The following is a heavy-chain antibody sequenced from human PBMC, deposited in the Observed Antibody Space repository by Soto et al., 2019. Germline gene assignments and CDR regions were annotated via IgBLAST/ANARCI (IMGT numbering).Heavy chain of an antibody. CDR3: GRDMGSSWYPGLYYGIDV. CDR1: GFTVSSNY. CDR2: IYSGGST. V-gene: IGHV3-53*04. Sequence: EVQLVESGGGLVQPGGSLRLSCAASGFTVSSNYMSWVRQAPGKGLEWVSVIYSGGSTYYADSVKGRFTISRHNSKNTLYLQMNSLRAEDTAVYYCGRDMGSSWYPGLYYGIDVWGQGTTVTVSS. D-gene: IGHD6-13*01. J-gene: IGHJ6*02.